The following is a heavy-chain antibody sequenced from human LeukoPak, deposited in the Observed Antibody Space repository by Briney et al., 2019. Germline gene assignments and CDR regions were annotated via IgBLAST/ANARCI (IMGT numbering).Heavy chain of an antibody. CDR2: IWYDGSNK. Sequence: GGSLRLSCAASGFTFSSYGMHWVRQASGKGLEWVAVIWYDGSNKYYADSVKGRFTISRDNSKNTLYLQMNSLRAEDTAVYYCARPDTDGFDYWGQGTLVTVSS. J-gene: IGHJ4*02. CDR3: ARPDTDGFDY. D-gene: IGHD3-9*01. V-gene: IGHV3-33*01. CDR1: GFTFSSYG.